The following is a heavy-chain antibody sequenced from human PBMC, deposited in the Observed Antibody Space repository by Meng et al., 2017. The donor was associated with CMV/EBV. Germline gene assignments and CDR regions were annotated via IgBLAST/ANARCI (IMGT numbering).Heavy chain of an antibody. V-gene: IGHV1-46*01. CDR2: INPSGGST. Sequence: ASVKVSCKASGYTFTSYYMHWVRQAPGQGLEWMGIINPSGGSTSYAQKFQGRVTMTRDTSTSTVYMELSSLRSEDMAVYYCARGLRDRGVRYYGMDVWGQGTTVTVSS. CDR3: ARGLRDRGVRYYGMDV. CDR1: GYTFTSYY. J-gene: IGHJ6*02. D-gene: IGHD3-10*01.